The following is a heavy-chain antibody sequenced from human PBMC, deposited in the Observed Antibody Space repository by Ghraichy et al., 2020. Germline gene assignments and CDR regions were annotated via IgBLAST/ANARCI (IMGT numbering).Heavy chain of an antibody. Sequence: GESLNISCAASGFTFSTYNMNWVRQAPGKGLEWLASISSSGSTISYADSVKGRFTISRDNARNSLYLQMDNLRDEDTAVYYCARKDYFNSGTYYIPFFDSWGQGTLVTVSS. J-gene: IGHJ4*02. V-gene: IGHV3-48*02. D-gene: IGHD3-10*01. CDR3: ARKDYFNSGTYYIPFFDS. CDR2: ISSSGSTI. CDR1: GFTFSTYN.